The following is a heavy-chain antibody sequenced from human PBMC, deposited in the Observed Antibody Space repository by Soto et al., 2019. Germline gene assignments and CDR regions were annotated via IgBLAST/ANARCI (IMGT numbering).Heavy chain of an antibody. CDR3: ARVGGYCTNGVCYTGYFDY. CDR1: GGSISSGGYY. Sequence: SETLSLTCTVSGGSISSGGYYWSWIRQHPGKGLEWIGYIYYSGSTYYNPSLKSRVTISVDTSKNQFSLKLSSVTAADTAVYYCARVGGYCTNGVCYTGYFDYWGQGTLVTV. D-gene: IGHD2-8*01. CDR2: IYYSGST. J-gene: IGHJ4*02. V-gene: IGHV4-31*03.